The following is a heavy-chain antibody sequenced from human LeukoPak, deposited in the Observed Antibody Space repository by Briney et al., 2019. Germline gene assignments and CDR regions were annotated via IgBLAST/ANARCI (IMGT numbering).Heavy chain of an antibody. Sequence: SETLSLTCAVYGGSFSGYYWSWIRQPPGKGLEWIGSIYYSGSTYYNPSLKSRVTISVDTSKNQFSLKLSSVTAADTAVYYCARDLYSSSSRWFDPWGQGTLVTVSS. V-gene: IGHV4-34*01. D-gene: IGHD6-6*01. CDR1: GGSFSGYY. CDR3: ARDLYSSSSRWFDP. CDR2: IYYSGST. J-gene: IGHJ5*02.